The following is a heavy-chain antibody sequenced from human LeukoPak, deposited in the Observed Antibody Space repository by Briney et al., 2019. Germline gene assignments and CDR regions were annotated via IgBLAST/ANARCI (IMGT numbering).Heavy chain of an antibody. V-gene: IGHV3-21*01. D-gene: IGHD2-15*01. Sequence: GGSLRLSCAASGFTFSSYSMNWVRQAPGKGLEWAASISSSSSYIYYADSVKGRFTISRDNAKNSLYLQMNSLRAEDTAVYYCARDGGNSFDYWGQGTLVTVSS. CDR1: GFTFSSYS. CDR2: ISSSSSYI. CDR3: ARDGGNSFDY. J-gene: IGHJ4*02.